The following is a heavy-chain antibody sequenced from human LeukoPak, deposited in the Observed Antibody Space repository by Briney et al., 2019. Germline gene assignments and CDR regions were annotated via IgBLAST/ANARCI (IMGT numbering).Heavy chain of an antibody. D-gene: IGHD2-21*02. J-gene: IGHJ4*02. V-gene: IGHV3-11*04. CDR1: GFTFSDYY. CDR3: ARDCGGHCYSGFDY. CDR2: ISASGSTM. Sequence: AGGSLRLSCAASGFTFSDYYMAWIRQAPGKGLDYISHISASGSTMHYGDSVKGRFTIFRDDARNSVYLQMTSLRAEDTATYFCARDCGGHCYSGFDYWGQGALVTVSS.